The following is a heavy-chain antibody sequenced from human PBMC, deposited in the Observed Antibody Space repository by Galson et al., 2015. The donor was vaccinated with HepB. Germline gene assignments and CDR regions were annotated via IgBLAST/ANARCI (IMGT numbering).Heavy chain of an antibody. V-gene: IGHV1-58*01. CDR1: GFSFSDSA. J-gene: IGHJ4*02. D-gene: IGHD3-22*01. CDR2: IVGETGKT. Sequence: SVKVSCKASGFSFSDSAVQWVRQARGQRLEWIGWIVGETGKTNFAQNFQDRVLITGDMSTSTIHMELSSLRPEDTAVYYCAAALSGYYPGFFDYWGQGSLVTVSS. CDR3: AAALSGYYPGFFDY.